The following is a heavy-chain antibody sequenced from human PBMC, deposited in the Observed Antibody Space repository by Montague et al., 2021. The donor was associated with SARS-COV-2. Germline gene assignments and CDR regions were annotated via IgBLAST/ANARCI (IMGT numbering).Heavy chain of an antibody. D-gene: IGHD3-16*01. J-gene: IGHJ6*02. Sequence: TLSLTCTVDLRSVVSGRRRNSSWLSSPLQSPLECVCRLLPGGTTYYNPSLKGRVTISVDTSKNQFSLTLSSVTAADTAVYYCARQGRVVPPDDGGYYFYAMDVWGQGTTVTVSS. CDR1: LRSVVSGRRRN. CDR3: ARQGRVVPPDDGGYYFYAMDV. V-gene: IGHV4-61*02. CDR2: LLPGGTT.